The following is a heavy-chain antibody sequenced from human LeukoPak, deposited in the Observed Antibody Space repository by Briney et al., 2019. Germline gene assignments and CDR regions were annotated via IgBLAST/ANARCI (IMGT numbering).Heavy chain of an antibody. CDR3: ARDKTGDYGYLDWFDP. V-gene: IGHV4-61*01. CDR2: IYYSGSP. D-gene: IGHD4-17*01. CDR1: AGTVNSGSYY. J-gene: IGHJ5*02. Sequence: PSETLSLTCTVSAGTVNSGSYYWSWIRQPPGRGLEWIGYIYYSGSPNYNPSLKSRVTISVDTSKNQTSLKLSSVNATSTAAYYCARDKTGDYGYLDWFDPWGQGTLVTVSS.